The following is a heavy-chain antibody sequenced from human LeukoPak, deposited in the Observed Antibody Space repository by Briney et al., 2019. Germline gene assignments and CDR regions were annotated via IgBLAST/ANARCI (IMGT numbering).Heavy chain of an antibody. CDR3: ARVSGSMVRGVNGFYYYYYMDV. CDR1: GFNFNSHW. CDR2: IKYDGSEI. D-gene: IGHD3-10*01. Sequence: GGSLRLSCAAAGFNFNSHWMNWVRQAPGKGLEWVANIKYDGSEIYYVDSVKGRFTISRDSPNHRLYLQMNSLRAEDTAVYYCARVSGSMVRGVNGFYYYYYMDVWGTGTTVTVSS. J-gene: IGHJ6*03. V-gene: IGHV3-7*01.